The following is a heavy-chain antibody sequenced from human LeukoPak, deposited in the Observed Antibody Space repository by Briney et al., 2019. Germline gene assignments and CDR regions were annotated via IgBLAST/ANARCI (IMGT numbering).Heavy chain of an antibody. CDR1: GFTFSSCG. CDR3: ATETIGRHYDY. Sequence: GGSLRLSCAASGFTFSSCGFNWVRQAPGKGLEWVSSIGPTGTDRYYADSVRGRFTISRDNAKNSMYLQMDSLRNEDTAVYYCATETIGRHYDYWGQGTLLTVSS. D-gene: IGHD1-14*01. V-gene: IGHV3-21*01. CDR2: IGPTGTDR. J-gene: IGHJ4*02.